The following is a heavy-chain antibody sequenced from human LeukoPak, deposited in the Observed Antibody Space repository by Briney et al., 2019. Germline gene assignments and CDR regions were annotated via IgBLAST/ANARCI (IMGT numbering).Heavy chain of an antibody. D-gene: IGHD3-22*01. CDR1: GYTFTSYD. V-gene: IGHV1-8*01. CDR2: VNPNSVNT. Sequence: GSSVKVSCKTSGYTFTSYDLNWVRQAPGQGLEWMGWVNPNSVNTGYAQKFQGRVTMTMDPSISTAYMELSSLRSEDTAVYYCARRSDDYDSSAYYHWGQGTLVTVSS. CDR3: ARRSDDYDSSAYYH. J-gene: IGHJ4*02.